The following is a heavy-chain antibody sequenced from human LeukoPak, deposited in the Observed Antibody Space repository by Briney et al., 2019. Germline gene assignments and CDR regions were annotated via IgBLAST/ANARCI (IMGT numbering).Heavy chain of an antibody. CDR3: ARGGGYSYGSFDY. J-gene: IGHJ4*02. V-gene: IGHV3-48*04. CDR2: ISSSGSTI. CDR1: GFTFHDYG. D-gene: IGHD5-18*01. Sequence: PGGSLRLSCEASGFTFHDYGMNWVRQAPGKGLEWVSYISSSGSTIYYADSVKGRFTISRDNAKNTLYLQMNSLRAEDTAVYYCARGGGYSYGSFDYWGQGTLVTVSS.